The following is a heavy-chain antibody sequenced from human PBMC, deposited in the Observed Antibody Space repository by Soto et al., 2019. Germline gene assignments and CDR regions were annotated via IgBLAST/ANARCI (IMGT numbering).Heavy chain of an antibody. D-gene: IGHD5-12*01. Sequence: SETLSLTCSVSGGAMYAYYWSWIRQPPGKGLEWIGDIYYSGRTNYNPSLKSRVTISVDTSKSQFSLNLRSVTAADTAVYYCARGGHDFAFDYWGHGGLVTVSS. CDR3: ARGGHDFAFDY. CDR2: IYYSGRT. J-gene: IGHJ4*01. V-gene: IGHV4-59*01. CDR1: GGAMYAYY.